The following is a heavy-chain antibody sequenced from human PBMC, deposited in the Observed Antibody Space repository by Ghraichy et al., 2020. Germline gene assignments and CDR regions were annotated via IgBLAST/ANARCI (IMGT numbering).Heavy chain of an antibody. CDR2: MNPNSGNT. CDR3: VRGASTVTTFWFDP. V-gene: IGHV1-8*02. Sequence: ASVKVSCKASGYTFTNLDIDWVRQATGQGLEWMGWMNPNSGNTGYAHKFQGRVTMTRDTSISTAYMELSSLTSEDTAVYYCVRGASTVTTFWFDPWGQGTLITVSS. CDR1: GYTFTNLD. D-gene: IGHD4-17*01. J-gene: IGHJ5*02.